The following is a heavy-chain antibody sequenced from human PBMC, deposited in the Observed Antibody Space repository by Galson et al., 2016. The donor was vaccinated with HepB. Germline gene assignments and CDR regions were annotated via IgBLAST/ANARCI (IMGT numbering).Heavy chain of an antibody. CDR3: TKDGRYKLLWFDF. CDR1: GFTFNSSG. Sequence: SLRLSCAASGFTFNSSGMHWVRQAPGKGLEWVAFISFDGTKKYYGASVKGRFTISRDSLNNTVYLQMNSLRPEDTAIYYCTKDGRYKLLWFDFWGQGTRVTVSS. J-gene: IGHJ4*02. V-gene: IGHV3-30*18. CDR2: ISFDGTKK. D-gene: IGHD2-2*01.